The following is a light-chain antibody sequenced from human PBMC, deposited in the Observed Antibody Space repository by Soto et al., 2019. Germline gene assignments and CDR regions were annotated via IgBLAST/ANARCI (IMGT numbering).Light chain of an antibody. Sequence: DIQMTQSPSSLSASVGDRATITCRASQSIISYLNWYQQKPGKAPKFLIFAASSLQSGVPSRFSGSGSGTDFTLTISSLQPEDFATYYCQHSYSSPWTFGQGTKVDIK. J-gene: IGKJ1*01. CDR1: QSIISY. CDR3: QHSYSSPWT. V-gene: IGKV1-39*01. CDR2: AAS.